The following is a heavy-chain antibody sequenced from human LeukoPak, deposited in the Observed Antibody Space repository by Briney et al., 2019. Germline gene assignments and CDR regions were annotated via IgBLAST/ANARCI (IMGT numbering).Heavy chain of an antibody. V-gene: IGHV1-18*01. CDR3: ARVPVRMLGFRWFDP. CDR2: ISAYNGNT. CDR1: GYTFTSYG. D-gene: IGHD3-10*02. J-gene: IGHJ5*02. Sequence: ASVKVSCKASGYTFTSYGISWVRQAPGQGLEWMGWISAYNGNTNYAQKFQGRVTMTRNTSISTAYMELSSLRSEDTAVYYCARVPVRMLGFRWFDPWGQGTLVTVSS.